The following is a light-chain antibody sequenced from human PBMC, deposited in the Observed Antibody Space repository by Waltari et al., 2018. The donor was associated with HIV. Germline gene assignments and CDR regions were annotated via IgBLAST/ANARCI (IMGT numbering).Light chain of an antibody. Sequence: QSALTQPASVSGSPGQSITISCTGTSSDVGGYNYISCYQQHPGKAPKLMLYDVSNRPSGVSNRFSGSKSGNTASLTISGLQAEDEADYYCSSYTSSSTLEVFGGGTKLTVL. CDR1: SSDVGGYNY. CDR2: DVS. J-gene: IGLJ3*02. V-gene: IGLV2-14*01. CDR3: SSYTSSSTLEV.